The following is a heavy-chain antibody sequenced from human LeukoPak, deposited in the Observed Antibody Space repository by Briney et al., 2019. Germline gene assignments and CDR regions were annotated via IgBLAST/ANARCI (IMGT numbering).Heavy chain of an antibody. Sequence: SETLSLTCTVSGGSISSSSYYWGWIRQPPGKGLEWIGSIYYSGSTYYNPSLKSRVTISVDTSKNQFSLKLSSVTAADTAVYYCASRAYYYDSSGYPNWFDPWGQGTLVIVSS. J-gene: IGHJ5*02. V-gene: IGHV4-39*01. CDR2: IYYSGST. D-gene: IGHD3-22*01. CDR1: GGSISSSSYY. CDR3: ASRAYYYDSSGYPNWFDP.